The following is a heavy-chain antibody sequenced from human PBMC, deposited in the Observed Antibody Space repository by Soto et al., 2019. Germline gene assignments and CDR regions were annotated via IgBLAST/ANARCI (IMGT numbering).Heavy chain of an antibody. CDR1: GGSISSGGYY. CDR2: IYYSGST. D-gene: IGHD3-10*01. V-gene: IGHV4-31*03. CDR3: ARGPGTMAKIDY. Sequence: SETLSLTCTVSGGSISSGGYYWSWIRQHPGKGLEWIGYIYYSGSTYYNPSLKSRVTISVDTSKNQFSLKLSSVTAADMSVYYCARGPGTMAKIDYWGQGTLVTVSS. J-gene: IGHJ4*02.